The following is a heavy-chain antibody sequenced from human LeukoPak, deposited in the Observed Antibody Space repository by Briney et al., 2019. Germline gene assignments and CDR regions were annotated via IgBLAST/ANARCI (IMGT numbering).Heavy chain of an antibody. V-gene: IGHV3-21*04. Sequence: GGSLRLSCAASAFIFNSYSMTWVRQAPGKGLEWVSSISSSSSYRYYADSVKGRFSISRDNAKNSLYLQMNSLRAEDTAVYYCAKDSVVVVAATPFDYWGQGTLVTVSS. J-gene: IGHJ4*02. CDR3: AKDSVVVVAATPFDY. CDR1: AFIFNSYS. CDR2: ISSSSSYR. D-gene: IGHD2-15*01.